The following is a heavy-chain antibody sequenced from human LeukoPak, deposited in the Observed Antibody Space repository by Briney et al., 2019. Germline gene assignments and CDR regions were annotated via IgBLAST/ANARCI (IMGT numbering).Heavy chain of an antibody. D-gene: IGHD5-12*01. CDR3: VRDGGVSGYDLLDY. CDR1: GFTFSNYL. CDR2: INQDGSKE. J-gene: IGHJ4*02. Sequence: GGSLRLSCAASGFTFSNYLMTWVRQAPGKGLEWVAHINQDGSKEYYMDSVKARFTISRDNAKDSLSLQMNSLRAEDTAVYYCVRDGGVSGYDLLDYWGQGTLVTVSS. V-gene: IGHV3-7*01.